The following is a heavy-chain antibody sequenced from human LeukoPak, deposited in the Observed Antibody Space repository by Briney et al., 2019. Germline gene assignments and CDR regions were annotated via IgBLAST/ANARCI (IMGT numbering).Heavy chain of an antibody. CDR3: ARDRSVGAPDAFDI. J-gene: IGHJ3*02. V-gene: IGHV4-4*07. D-gene: IGHD1-26*01. CDR1: GGSISSYY. Sequence: PSETLSLTCTVAGGSISSYYWSWIRQPAGKGLEWIGRIYTSGSTNYNPSLKSRVTMSVDTSKNQFSLKLSSVTAADTAVYYCARDRSVGAPDAFDIWGQGTMVTVSS. CDR2: IYTSGST.